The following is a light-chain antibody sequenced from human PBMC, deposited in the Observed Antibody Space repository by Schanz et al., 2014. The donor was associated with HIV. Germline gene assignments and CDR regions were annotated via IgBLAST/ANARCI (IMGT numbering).Light chain of an antibody. Sequence: EIVLTQSPGTLSLSPGDRATLSCRASQSVTSNYLAWYQQKPGQPPRLLIYDASSRATGIPDRFSGSGSGADFTLTISSLQPDDFATYYCQQAHTFPMTFGQGTRLDSK. CDR2: DAS. CDR1: QSVTSNY. J-gene: IGKJ5*01. CDR3: QQAHTFPMT. V-gene: IGKV3-20*01.